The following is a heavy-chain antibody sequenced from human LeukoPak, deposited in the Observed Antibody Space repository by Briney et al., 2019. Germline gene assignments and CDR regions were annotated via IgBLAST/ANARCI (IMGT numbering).Heavy chain of an antibody. CDR2: INPNSGGT. V-gene: IGHV1-2*02. Sequence: ASVKVSCKASGYTFTGYYMHWVRQAPGQGLEWMGWINPNSGGTNYAQKFQGRVTMTRDTSISTAYMELSRLRSDDTAVYYCARERRPNYYDSSAYGGTFDIWGQGTMVTVSS. CDR3: ARERRPNYYDSSAYGGTFDI. J-gene: IGHJ3*02. D-gene: IGHD3-22*01. CDR1: GYTFTGYY.